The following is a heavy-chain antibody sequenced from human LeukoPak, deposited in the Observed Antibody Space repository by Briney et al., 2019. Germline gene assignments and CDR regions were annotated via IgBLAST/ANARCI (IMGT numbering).Heavy chain of an antibody. CDR3: ARARERLRGAFDI. V-gene: IGHV3-48*03. D-gene: IGHD3-10*01. Sequence: GGSLRLSCAASGFTFSSYEMNWVRQAPGKGLEGVSYISSSGSTIYYADSVKGGFTTSRDNAKNSLYLQMNSLRAEDTAVYYCARARERLRGAFDIWGQGTMVTVSS. J-gene: IGHJ3*02. CDR1: GFTFSSYE. CDR2: ISSSGSTI.